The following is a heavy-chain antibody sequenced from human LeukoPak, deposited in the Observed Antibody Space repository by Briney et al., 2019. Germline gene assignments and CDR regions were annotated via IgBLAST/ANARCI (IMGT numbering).Heavy chain of an antibody. CDR2: IRYDGNNK. J-gene: IGHJ4*02. CDR3: ARDFWSGYYADY. V-gene: IGHV3-30*02. CDR1: GFTFSNYG. D-gene: IGHD3-3*01. Sequence: GGSLRLSCAASGFTFSNYGMHWVRQAPGKGLEWVAFIRYDGNNKYYADSVKGRFTISRDNSKNTLYLQMNSLRAEDTAVYYCARDFWSGYYADYWGQGTLVTVSS.